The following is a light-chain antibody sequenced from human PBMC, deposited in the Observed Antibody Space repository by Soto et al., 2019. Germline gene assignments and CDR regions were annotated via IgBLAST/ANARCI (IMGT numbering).Light chain of an antibody. J-gene: IGKJ1*01. Sequence: EVLMTQSPATLSVSPGERATLSCRASQSVSGKLAWYQQKPGQAPRLLIYDASTRATGIPARFSGSGSGTEFTLTISSLQSEDFAVYYCQKSNNWRWTFGQGNRVDIK. V-gene: IGKV3-15*01. CDR3: QKSNNWRWT. CDR2: DAS. CDR1: QSVSGK.